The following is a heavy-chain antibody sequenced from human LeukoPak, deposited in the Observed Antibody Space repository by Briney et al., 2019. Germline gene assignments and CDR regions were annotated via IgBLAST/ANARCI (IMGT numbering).Heavy chain of an antibody. V-gene: IGHV4-59*08. D-gene: IGHD1-26*01. J-gene: IGHJ4*02. CDR2: IYYSGGT. CDR1: GGSISSYY. CDR3: ARLVFSNSVSYLAPSDY. Sequence: SETLSLTCTVSGGSISSYYWSWIRQPPGKGLEWIGYIYYSGGTNYNPSLKSRVTISVDTSKNQFSLKLSSVTAADTAVYYCARLVFSNSVSYLAPSDYWGQGTLVTVSS.